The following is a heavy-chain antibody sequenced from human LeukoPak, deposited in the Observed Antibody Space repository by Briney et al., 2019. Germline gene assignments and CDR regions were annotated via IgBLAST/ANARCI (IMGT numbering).Heavy chain of an antibody. Sequence: SETLSLTCTVSGGSISSGGYYWSWIRQHPGKGLEWIGYIYYSGSTYYNPSLKSRVTISVDTSKNQFSLKLSSVTAADTAVYYCARGDPYGDYSLSSAFDIWGQGTMVTVSS. J-gene: IGHJ3*02. CDR3: ARGDPYGDYSLSSAFDI. CDR1: GGSISSGGYY. CDR2: IYYSGST. V-gene: IGHV4-31*03. D-gene: IGHD4-17*01.